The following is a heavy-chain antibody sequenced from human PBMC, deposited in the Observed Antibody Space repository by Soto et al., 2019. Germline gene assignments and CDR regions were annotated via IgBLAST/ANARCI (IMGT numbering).Heavy chain of an antibody. CDR1: GFTFSSYA. D-gene: IGHD6-13*01. CDR2: ISGSGGST. J-gene: IGHJ3*02. V-gene: IGHV3-23*01. Sequence: GGSLRLSCAASGFTFSSYAMSWVRQAPGQGLEWVSAISGSGGSTYYADSVKGRCTISRDNSKNTLYLQMNSLRAEDTAVYYGAKDGDGIIAAADSDAFDIWGQGTMVTVSS. CDR3: AKDGDGIIAAADSDAFDI.